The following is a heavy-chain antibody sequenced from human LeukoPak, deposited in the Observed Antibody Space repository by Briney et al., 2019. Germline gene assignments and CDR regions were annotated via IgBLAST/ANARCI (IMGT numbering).Heavy chain of an antibody. Sequence: PETLSLTCTVSGGSISSYYWSWIRQPPGKGLEWIGYIYYSGSTNYNPSLKSRVTISVDTSKNQFSLKLSSVTAADTAVYYCARRGYYYDSSGYPHFFDYWGQGTLVTVSS. CDR3: ARRGYYYDSSGYPHFFDY. V-gene: IGHV4-59*01. J-gene: IGHJ4*02. CDR1: GGSISSYY. CDR2: IYYSGST. D-gene: IGHD3-22*01.